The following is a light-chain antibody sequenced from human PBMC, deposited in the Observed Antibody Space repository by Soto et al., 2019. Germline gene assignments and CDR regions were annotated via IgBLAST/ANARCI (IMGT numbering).Light chain of an antibody. J-gene: IGKJ1*01. V-gene: IGKV3-15*01. CDR1: QSVGTN. CDR2: GAS. CDR3: QQYNNWPET. Sequence: EIEMTQSPATLTLSPGERATLSCRASQSVGTNLDWYQQKPGQAPRLLIFGASTRATGVPARISGSGSGTDFTLTISSLQSEDFAMYYCQQYNNWPETFGQGTEVEIK.